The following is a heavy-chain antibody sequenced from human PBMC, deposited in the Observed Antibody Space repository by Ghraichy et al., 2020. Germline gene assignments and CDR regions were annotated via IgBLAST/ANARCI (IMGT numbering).Heavy chain of an antibody. CDR1: GGSISSYY. J-gene: IGHJ6*03. V-gene: IGHV4-59*01. CDR3: ARGGYSYGSEEYYMDV. Sequence: SETLSLTCTVSGGSISSYYWSWIRQPPGKGLEWIGYIYYSGSTNYNPSLKSRVTISVDTSKNQFSLKLSSVTAADTAVYYCARGGYSYGSEEYYMDVWGKGTTVTVSS. D-gene: IGHD5-18*01. CDR2: IYYSGST.